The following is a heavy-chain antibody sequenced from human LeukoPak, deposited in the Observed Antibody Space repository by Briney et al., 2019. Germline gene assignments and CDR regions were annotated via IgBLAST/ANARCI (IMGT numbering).Heavy chain of an antibody. D-gene: IGHD6-13*01. Sequence: SETLSLTCTVSGASISRDYYFWGWIRQPPGQGLQWIGSIFYSGSTYYNPSLKIRVTVSVDTSKNQFSLRLSSVTAADTAVYYCARTDYTSTWYAYWGQGILVTVSS. CDR3: ARTDYTSTWYAY. CDR2: IFYSGST. J-gene: IGHJ4*02. V-gene: IGHV4-39*01. CDR1: GASISRDYYF.